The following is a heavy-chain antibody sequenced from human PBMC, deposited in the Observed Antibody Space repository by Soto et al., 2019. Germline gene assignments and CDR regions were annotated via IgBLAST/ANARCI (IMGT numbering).Heavy chain of an antibody. Sequence: GSLRLSCAASGFTFNGSTVYWVRQAPGKGLEWVAEMSYDGSKKYYADSVKGRFTISRDTSKNTLFLQMDSLRAEDTAVYYCARESSAYSGGFGILEDWGQGARVTVSS. CDR3: ARESSAYSGGFGILED. CDR2: MSYDGSKK. J-gene: IGHJ4*02. D-gene: IGHD6-19*01. CDR1: GFTFNGST. V-gene: IGHV3-30*14.